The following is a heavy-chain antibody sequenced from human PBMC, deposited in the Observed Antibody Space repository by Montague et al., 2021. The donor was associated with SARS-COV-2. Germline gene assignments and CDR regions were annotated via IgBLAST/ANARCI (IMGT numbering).Heavy chain of an antibody. D-gene: IGHD3-3*01. CDR2: INHSGST. CDR3: ARGRTELGAYYDLWRGYCWSGQNRFDP. J-gene: IGHJ5*01. CDR1: GGSFSGYY. V-gene: IGHV4-34*01. Sequence: SETLSLTCAVYGGSFSGYYWGWIRQPPGKGLEWIGEINHSGSTNXNPSLKSRVTISVGTSKNQFSLKLSSVTAADTAVYYCARGRTELGAYYDLWRGYCWSGQNRFDPWGQGTLVTVSS.